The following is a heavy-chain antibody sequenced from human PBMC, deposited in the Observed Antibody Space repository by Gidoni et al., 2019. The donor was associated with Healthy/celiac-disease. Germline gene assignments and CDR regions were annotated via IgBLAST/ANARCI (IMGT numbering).Heavy chain of an antibody. CDR3: ARDYGPQEGSNHFDY. D-gene: IGHD3-10*01. V-gene: IGHV3-30*04. CDR1: VSTFSRDA. CDR2: IADDGSNK. Sequence: QVPLVESVGGVVQPGRSLRLSCAASVSTFSRDAMHWDRQAPGKGPEWGGVIADDGSNKNYEDAEKGRFTITRDNSKNTRYLQMKSLGAEEKAGYYCARDYGPQEGSNHFDYWGQGTRVTVSS. J-gene: IGHJ4*02.